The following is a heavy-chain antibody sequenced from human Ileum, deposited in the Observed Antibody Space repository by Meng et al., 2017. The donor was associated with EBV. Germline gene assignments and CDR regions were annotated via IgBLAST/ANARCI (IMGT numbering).Heavy chain of an antibody. CDR1: GGSISSSNW. CDR3: ARVGQWLPIDY. D-gene: IGHD6-19*01. CDR2: IYHSGST. Sequence: QWQLQESGPGLVKPSGTLSLTCAGSGGSISSSNWWSWVRQPPGKGLEWIGEIYHSGSTNYNPSLKSRVTMSVDKSKNQFSLNLSSVTAADTAVYYCARVGQWLPIDYWGQGTLVTVSS. V-gene: IGHV4-4*02. J-gene: IGHJ4*02.